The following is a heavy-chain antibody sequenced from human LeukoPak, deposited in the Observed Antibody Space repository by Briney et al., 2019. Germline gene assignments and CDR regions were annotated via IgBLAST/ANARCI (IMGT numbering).Heavy chain of an antibody. V-gene: IGHV4-39*07. D-gene: IGHD5-18*01. Sequence: SETLSLTCTVAGGPISSNSYYWGWIRQPPGKGLEWIVSIYYSGSTYYNPSLKSRVTISVDTSKNQLSLKLPSVTAADTAVYYWARLSSGGIRGWFDPWGQGTRVTVSS. CDR2: IYYSGST. CDR1: GGPISSNSYY. CDR3: ARLSSGGIRGWFDP. J-gene: IGHJ5*02.